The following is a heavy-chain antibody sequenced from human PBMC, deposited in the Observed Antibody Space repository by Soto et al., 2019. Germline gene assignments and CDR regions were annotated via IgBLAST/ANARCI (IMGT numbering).Heavy chain of an antibody. CDR3: ARGNYGDSIDY. J-gene: IGHJ4*02. CDR1: GFTFSSYW. CDR2: INSDGSST. V-gene: IGHV3-74*01. D-gene: IGHD4-17*01. Sequence: PGGSLRLSCAASGFTFSSYWMHWVRQAPGKGLVWVSRINSDGSSTSYADSVKGRFTISRDNAKNTLYLQMNSLRDEDTAVYYCARGNYGDSIDYWGQGTLVTVSS.